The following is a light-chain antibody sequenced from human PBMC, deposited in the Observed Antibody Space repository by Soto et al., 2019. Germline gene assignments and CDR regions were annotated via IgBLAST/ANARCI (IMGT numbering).Light chain of an antibody. V-gene: IGKV3-20*01. CDR2: VAS. CDR3: QQYGSSPFT. CDR1: QSVSSSY. Sequence: EIVLTQSPGTLSLPPGERATLSCRASQSVSSSYLAWYQQKPGQAPRLLIYVASSRATGIPDRFSGSGSGTDFTLTISRLEPEDFAVYYCQQYGSSPFTFGQGTRLEIK. J-gene: IGKJ5*01.